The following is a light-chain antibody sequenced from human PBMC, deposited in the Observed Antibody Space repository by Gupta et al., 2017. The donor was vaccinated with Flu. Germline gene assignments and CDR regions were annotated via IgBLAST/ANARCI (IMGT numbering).Light chain of an antibody. J-gene: IGLJ2*01. CDR2: EVS. CDR1: SSDVGSYNY. Sequence: SSDVGSYNYVSWYQQHPGKAPMLMIYEVSKRPSGVPDRFSGSKSSNAASLTVSVLQAEDEADYCCSSYAGSSNVVFGGGTKLTVL. CDR3: SSYAGSSNVV. V-gene: IGLV2-8*01.